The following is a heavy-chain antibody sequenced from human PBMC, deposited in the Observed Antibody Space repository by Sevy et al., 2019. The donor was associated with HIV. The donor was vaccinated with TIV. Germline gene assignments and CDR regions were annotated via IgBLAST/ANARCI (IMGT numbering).Heavy chain of an antibody. Sequence: CGPTLVKPTQTLTLTCTFSGFSLSTSGVGVGWIRQPPGKALEWLALIYWNDDKRYSPSLKSRLTITKDTSKNQVVLTITNMEPADAATYYCADRPPRISAAGYFDYWGQGTLVPVSS. CDR2: IYWNDDK. J-gene: IGHJ4*02. CDR1: GFSLSTSGVG. V-gene: IGHV2-5*01. D-gene: IGHD6-13*01. CDR3: ADRPPRISAAGYFDY.